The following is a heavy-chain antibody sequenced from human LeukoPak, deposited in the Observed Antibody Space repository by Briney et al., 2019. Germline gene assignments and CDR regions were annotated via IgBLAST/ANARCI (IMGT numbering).Heavy chain of an antibody. CDR1: GFTFSSNW. J-gene: IGHJ4*02. D-gene: IGHD5-24*01. CDR2: IKPDGSAE. Sequence: GGSLRLSCATSGFTFSSNWMSWVRHVPGRGLDWVANIKPDGSAEYYAASVKGRFTISRDNSKNTLYLQMNSLRAEDTAVYFCARSRDGYKRFDSWGQGTLVTVSS. CDR3: ARSRDGYKRFDS. V-gene: IGHV3-7*03.